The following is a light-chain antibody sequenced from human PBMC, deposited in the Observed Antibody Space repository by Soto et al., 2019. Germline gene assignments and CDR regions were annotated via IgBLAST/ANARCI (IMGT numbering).Light chain of an antibody. CDR1: SSDVGGYKY. Sequence: QSVLTQPASVSGSPGQSIAISCTGTSSDVGGYKYVSWYQQYPGKAPKLMIYDVSNRPSGVSDRFSGSKSGNTASLTISGLQSDYEADYYCSSYTSSSSYVFGTGTKVTVL. CDR3: SSYTSSSSYV. V-gene: IGLV2-14*01. J-gene: IGLJ1*01. CDR2: DVS.